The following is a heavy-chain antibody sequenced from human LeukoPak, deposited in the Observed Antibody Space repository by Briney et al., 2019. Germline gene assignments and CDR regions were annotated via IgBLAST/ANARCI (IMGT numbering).Heavy chain of an antibody. V-gene: IGHV3-21*01. CDR1: GFTFSSYS. D-gene: IGHD2-21*01. J-gene: IGHJ4*02. CDR2: ITSRGNT. Sequence: GGSLRLSCAASGFTFSSYSMNWLRQAPGQRQEWVSSITSRGNTFYADSVKGRYTISRDNAKNSLYLQMNSLRAEDTAVYYCARDPTRDDCWGKGTLVSVS. CDR3: ARDPTRDDC.